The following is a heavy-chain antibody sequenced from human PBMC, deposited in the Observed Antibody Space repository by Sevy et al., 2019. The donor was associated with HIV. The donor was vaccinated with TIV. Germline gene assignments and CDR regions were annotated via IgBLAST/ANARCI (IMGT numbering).Heavy chain of an antibody. D-gene: IGHD6-19*01. J-gene: IGHJ6*02. Sequence: ASVKVSCKASGYTFTGYYMHWVRQAPGQGLEWMGWINPNSGGTNYAQKFQGRVTMTRDTSISTAYMELSRLRSDDTAVYYCARDLGQWLVRDKVPYYYYGMDVWGQGTTVTVSS. CDR2: INPNSGGT. CDR3: ARDLGQWLVRDKVPYYYYGMDV. V-gene: IGHV1-2*02. CDR1: GYTFTGYY.